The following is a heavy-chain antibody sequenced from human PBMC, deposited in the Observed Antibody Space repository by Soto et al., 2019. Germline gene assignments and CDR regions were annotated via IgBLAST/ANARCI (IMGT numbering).Heavy chain of an antibody. CDR3: AKGEGSSGYYALFDY. CDR2: ISWNSGSI. J-gene: IGHJ4*02. Sequence: EVQLVESGGGLVQPGRSLRLSCAASGFTFDDYAMHWVRQAPGKGLEWVSGISWNSGSIGYADSVKGRFTISRDNAKNSLYLQMNSLRAEDTALYYCAKGEGSSGYYALFDYWGQGTLVTFSS. V-gene: IGHV3-9*01. D-gene: IGHD3-22*01. CDR1: GFTFDDYA.